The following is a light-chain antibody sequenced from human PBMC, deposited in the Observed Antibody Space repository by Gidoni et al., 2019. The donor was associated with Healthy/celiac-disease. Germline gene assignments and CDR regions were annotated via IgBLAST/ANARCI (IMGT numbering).Light chain of an antibody. CDR3: QSYDSSNEAV. V-gene: IGLV6-57*01. CDR1: SGSIASNY. J-gene: IGLJ3*02. CDR2: EDN. Sequence: NFMLTLPHSVSESPGKTVTSACTRRSGSIASNYVQWYQQRPGSSPTTVVYEDNKRPSGVPDRFSGSIDSSSNSASLTSSGLKTEDEADYYWQSYDSSNEAVFGGGTKLTVL.